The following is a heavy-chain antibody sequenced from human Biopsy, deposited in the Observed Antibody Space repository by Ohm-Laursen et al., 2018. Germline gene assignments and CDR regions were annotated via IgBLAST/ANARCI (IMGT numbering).Heavy chain of an antibody. Sequence: GTLSLTCPVSGGSISSYYWSWIRQPPGKGLEWIGYIYYTGSTNYNPSLKSRVTISVDTSMNHLSLRLTSVTTADTAVYYCARHAPSYSGSYWRYFDLWGRGTLVTVSS. CDR3: ARHAPSYSGSYWRYFDL. D-gene: IGHD1-26*01. V-gene: IGHV4-59*08. CDR1: GGSISSYY. J-gene: IGHJ2*01. CDR2: IYYTGST.